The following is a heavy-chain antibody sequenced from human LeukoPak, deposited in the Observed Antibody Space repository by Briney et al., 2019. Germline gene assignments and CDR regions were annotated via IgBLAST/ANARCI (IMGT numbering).Heavy chain of an antibody. CDR3: AREEHRNDAFDI. J-gene: IGHJ3*02. CDR1: GYIXTGYY. CDR2: INPNSGDT. D-gene: IGHD1-14*01. Sequence: ASVKVSCKASGYIXTGYYMHGVRQAPGQGLEWMGWINPNSGDTNYAQKFQGRVTMTRDTSISTAYMELSRLRSDDTAVYYCAREEHRNDAFDIWGQGTLVTVSS. V-gene: IGHV1-2*02.